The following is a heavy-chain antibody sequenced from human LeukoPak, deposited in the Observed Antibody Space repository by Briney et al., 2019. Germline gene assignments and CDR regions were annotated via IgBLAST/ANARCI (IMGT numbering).Heavy chain of an antibody. CDR3: ARAGPLTWIQLWLSEGPFDY. D-gene: IGHD5-18*01. V-gene: IGHV1-46*01. J-gene: IGHJ4*02. CDR2: INPSGGST. Sequence: ASVKVSCKASGYTFTSYCMHWVRQAPGQGLEWMGIINPSGGSTSYAQKFQGRVTMTRDTSTSTVYMELSSLRSEDTAVYYCARAGPLTWIQLWLSEGPFDYWGQGTLVTVSS. CDR1: GYTFTSYC.